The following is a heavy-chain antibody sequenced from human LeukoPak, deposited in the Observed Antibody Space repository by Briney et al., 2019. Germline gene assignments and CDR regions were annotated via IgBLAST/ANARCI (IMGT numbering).Heavy chain of an antibody. D-gene: IGHD1-26*01. CDR2: ISTSGNDI. CDR3: ARGAQWDLDY. CDR1: GFIFRNYE. Sequence: GGSLRLSCAASGFIFRNYEINWVRQAPGQGLEWVSYISTSGNDIYYADSVKGRFTISRDSAKNSLYLQLNSLRADDTAVYYCARGAQWDLDYWGQGALVTVSS. V-gene: IGHV3-48*03. J-gene: IGHJ4*02.